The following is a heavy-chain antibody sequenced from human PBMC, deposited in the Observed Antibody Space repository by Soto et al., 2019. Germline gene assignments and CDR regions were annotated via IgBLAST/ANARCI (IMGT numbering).Heavy chain of an antibody. CDR3: AGKRQYYDYIWGSYSYWNPDAFDI. J-gene: IGHJ3*02. Sequence: ASVKVSCKASGYTFTSYDINWVRQATGQGLEWMGWMNPNSGNTGYAQKFQGRVTMTRNTSISTAYMELSSLRSEDTAVYYCAGKRQYYDYIWGSYSYWNPDAFDIWGQGTMVNVSS. CDR1: GYTFTSYD. V-gene: IGHV1-8*01. CDR2: MNPNSGNT. D-gene: IGHD3-16*02.